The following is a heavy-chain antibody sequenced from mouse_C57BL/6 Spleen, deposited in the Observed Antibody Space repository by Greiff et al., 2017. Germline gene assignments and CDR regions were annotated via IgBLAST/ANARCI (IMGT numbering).Heavy chain of an antibody. J-gene: IGHJ3*01. CDR3: ARKDYSNCGDWFAY. D-gene: IGHD2-5*01. Sequence: QVQLQQPGAELVKPGASVKMSCKASGYTFTSYWITWVKQRPGQGLEWIGDIYPGSGSTNYNEKFKSKATLTVDTSSSTAYMQLSSLTSEDSAVYYCARKDYSNCGDWFAYWGQGTLVTVSA. CDR1: GYTFTSYW. V-gene: IGHV1-55*01. CDR2: IYPGSGST.